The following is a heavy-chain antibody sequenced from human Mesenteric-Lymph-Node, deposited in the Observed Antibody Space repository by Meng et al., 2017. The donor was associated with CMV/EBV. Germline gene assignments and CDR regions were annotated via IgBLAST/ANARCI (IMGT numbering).Heavy chain of an antibody. Sequence: ASVKVSCKASGYTFTSYYMHWVRQAPGQGLEWMGWINPNSGGTNYAQNFQGRVTMTRDTSISTAYMELSRLRSDDTAVYYCAREWWYYDSSGVTGHYYGMDVWGQGTMVTVSS. CDR3: AREWWYYDSSGVTGHYYGMDV. V-gene: IGHV1-2*02. D-gene: IGHD3-22*01. J-gene: IGHJ6*02. CDR1: GYTFTSYY. CDR2: INPNSGGT.